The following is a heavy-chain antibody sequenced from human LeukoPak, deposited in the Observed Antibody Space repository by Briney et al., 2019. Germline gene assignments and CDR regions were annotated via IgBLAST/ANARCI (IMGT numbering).Heavy chain of an antibody. Sequence: ASVKVSCKASGYTCTGYGISWMRQAPGQGLEWMGWISAYNGNTNYAQKLQGRVTMTTDTSTSTAYMELRSLRSDDTAVYYCARDLSGAHYYYGMDVWGQGTTVTVSS. D-gene: IGHD1-26*01. CDR2: ISAYNGNT. CDR1: GYTCTGYG. V-gene: IGHV1-18*01. CDR3: ARDLSGAHYYYGMDV. J-gene: IGHJ6*02.